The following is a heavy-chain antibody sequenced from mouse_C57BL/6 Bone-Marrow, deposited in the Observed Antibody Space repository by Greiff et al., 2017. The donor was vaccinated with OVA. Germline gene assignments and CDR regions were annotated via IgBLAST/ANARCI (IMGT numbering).Heavy chain of an antibody. CDR2: IDPSDSYT. J-gene: IGHJ2*01. V-gene: IGHV1-50*01. CDR3: ARSRDYPYYFDY. Sequence: VKLQQPGAELVKPGASVKLSCKASGYTFTSYWMQWVKQRPGQGLEWIGEIDPSDSYTNYNQKFKGKATLTVDTSSSTAYMQLSSLTSEDSAVYYCARSRDYPYYFDYWGQGTTLTVSS. D-gene: IGHD2-4*01. CDR1: GYTFTSYW.